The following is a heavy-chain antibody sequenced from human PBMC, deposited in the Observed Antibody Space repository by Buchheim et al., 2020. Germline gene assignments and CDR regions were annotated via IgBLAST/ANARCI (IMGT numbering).Heavy chain of an antibody. D-gene: IGHD1-26*01. CDR2: IYYSGST. V-gene: IGHV4-30-4*01. J-gene: IGHJ4*02. CDR3: ARGGDSFGSYYYYFDY. Sequence: QVQLQESGPGLVKPSQTLSFTCTVSGGSISSGDYYWSWIRQPPGKGLEWIGYIYYSGSTYYNPSLKSRVTISIDTSNNQFSLKLSSVTAADTAVYYCARGGDSFGSYYYYFDYWGQGTL. CDR1: GGSISSGDYY.